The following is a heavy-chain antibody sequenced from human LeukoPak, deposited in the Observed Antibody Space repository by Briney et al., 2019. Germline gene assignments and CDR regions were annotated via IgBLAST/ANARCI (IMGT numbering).Heavy chain of an antibody. CDR2: INPNSGGT. CDR3: AKATGVQVPAATDYYYGMDV. CDR1: GYTFTGYY. J-gene: IGHJ6*02. V-gene: IGHV1-2*02. Sequence: ASVKVSCTASGYTFTGYYMHWVRQAPGQGLEWMGWINPNSGGTNYAQKFQGRVTMTRDTSISTAYMELSGLRSDDTAVYYCAKATGVQVPAATDYYYGMDVWGQGTTVTVSS. D-gene: IGHD2-2*01.